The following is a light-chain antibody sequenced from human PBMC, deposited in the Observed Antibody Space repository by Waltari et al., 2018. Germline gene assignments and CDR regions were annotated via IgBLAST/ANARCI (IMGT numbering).Light chain of an antibody. J-gene: IGLJ3*02. CDR2: RNK. CDR3: AAWDDSLNGWV. Sequence: QSVLTQPPSASVTPGQRVTISCSGSSSNIGSNTVNWYQQLPGTAPKLLIYRNKRRPSGVPDRVSGSKSGTSASLAISGLQSEDETDYYCAAWDDSLNGWVFGGGTKLTVL. CDR1: SSNIGSNT. V-gene: IGLV1-44*01.